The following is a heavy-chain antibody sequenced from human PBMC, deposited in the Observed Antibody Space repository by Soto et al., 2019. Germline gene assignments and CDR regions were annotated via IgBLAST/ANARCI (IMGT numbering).Heavy chain of an antibody. D-gene: IGHD3-22*01. CDR1: GFTFSSYS. J-gene: IGHJ6*02. Sequence: EVQLVESGGGLVKPGGSLRLSCAASGFTFSSYSMNWVRQAPGKGLEWVSSISSSSSYIYYADSVKGRFTISRDNAKNSLYLQMNSLRAEYTAVYYCAKGYYYDSSGYYRYYYGMDVWGQGTTVTVSS. CDR2: ISSSSSYI. V-gene: IGHV3-21*01. CDR3: AKGYYYDSSGYYRYYYGMDV.